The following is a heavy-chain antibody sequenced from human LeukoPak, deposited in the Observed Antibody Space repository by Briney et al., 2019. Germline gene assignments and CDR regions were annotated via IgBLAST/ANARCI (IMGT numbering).Heavy chain of an antibody. CDR1: GFTFSSYW. D-gene: IGHD4-17*01. CDR3: AREAETTGDDY. CDR2: ISSSSSYI. V-gene: IGHV3-21*01. J-gene: IGHJ4*02. Sequence: PGGSLRLSCAASGFTFSSYWMHWVRQAPGKGLEWVSSISSSSSYIYYADSVKGRFTISRDNAKNSLYLQMNSLRAEDTAVYYCAREAETTGDDYWGQGTLVTVSS.